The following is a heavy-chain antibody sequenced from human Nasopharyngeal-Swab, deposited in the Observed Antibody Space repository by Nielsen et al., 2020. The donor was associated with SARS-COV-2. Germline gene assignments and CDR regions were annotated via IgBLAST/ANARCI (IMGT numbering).Heavy chain of an antibody. V-gene: IGHV3-74*01. J-gene: IGHJ4*02. CDR1: GFTFSSYC. CDR2: INSDGSST. D-gene: IGHD3-3*01. CDR3: AREGDFWSGYYSLDY. Sequence: GGSLRLSCAASGFTFSSYCMHWVRQAPGKGLVWVSRINSDGSSTSYADSVKGRFTISRDNAKNTLYLQMNSLRAEDTAVYYCAREGDFWSGYYSLDYWGQGTLVTVSS.